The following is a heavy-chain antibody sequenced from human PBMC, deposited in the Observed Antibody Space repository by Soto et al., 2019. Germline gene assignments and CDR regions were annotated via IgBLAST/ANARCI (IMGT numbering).Heavy chain of an antibody. CDR2: ISYDGSNK. CDR1: GFTFSSYA. V-gene: IGHV3-30-3*01. J-gene: IGHJ4*02. CDR3: ARYCSGGSCYYAY. Sequence: AGGSLRLSCAASGFTFSSYAMHWVRQAPGKGLEWVAVISYDGSNKYYADSVKGRFTISRDNSKNTLYLQMNSLRAEDTAVYYCARYCSGGSCYYAYWGQGTLVTVSS. D-gene: IGHD2-15*01.